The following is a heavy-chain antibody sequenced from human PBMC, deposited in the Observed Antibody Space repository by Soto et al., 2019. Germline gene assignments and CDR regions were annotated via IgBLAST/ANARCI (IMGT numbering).Heavy chain of an antibody. D-gene: IGHD4-4*01. J-gene: IGHJ4*02. CDR3: ARDGTVTTVNSFDY. CDR2: ISSSSSYI. CDR1: GFTFSSYS. V-gene: IGHV3-21*01. Sequence: GGSLRLSCAASGFTFSSYSMNWVRQAPGKGLEWVSSISSSSSYIYYADSVKGRFTISRDNAKNSLYLQMNSLRAEDTAVYYCARDGTVTTVNSFDYWGQGTLVTVSS.